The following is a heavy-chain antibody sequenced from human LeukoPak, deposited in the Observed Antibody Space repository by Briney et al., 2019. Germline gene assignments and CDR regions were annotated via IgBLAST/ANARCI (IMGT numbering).Heavy chain of an antibody. J-gene: IGHJ5*02. CDR2: IYSSGST. CDR3: ARGGRGFDP. V-gene: IGHV4-61*02. Sequence: PSQTLSLTCTVSGGSISSETYYWTWVRQPAGKGLEWIGRIYSSGSTSYNPSLKSRVTISVDTSKNQFSLELSSVTASDTAVYYCARGGRGFDPWGQGTLVTVSS. CDR1: GGSISSETYY.